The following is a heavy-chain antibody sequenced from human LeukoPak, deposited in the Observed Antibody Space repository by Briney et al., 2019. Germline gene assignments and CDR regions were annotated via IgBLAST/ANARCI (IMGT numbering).Heavy chain of an antibody. Sequence: PSETLSLTCTVSGGSISRYYWSWIRQPPGKGLEGIGYIYYSGSTNYNPSLKSRVTISVDTSKSQFSLKLSSVTAADTAVYYCARGAYPDAFDIWGQGTMVTVSS. J-gene: IGHJ3*02. CDR2: IYYSGST. V-gene: IGHV4-59*01. CDR1: GGSISRYY. CDR3: ARGAYPDAFDI. D-gene: IGHD2-21*01.